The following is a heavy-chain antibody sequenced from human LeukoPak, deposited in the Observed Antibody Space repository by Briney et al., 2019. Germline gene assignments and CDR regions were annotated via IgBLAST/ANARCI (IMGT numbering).Heavy chain of an antibody. CDR1: GLTFSSYW. V-gene: IGHV3-74*01. CDR2: INSDGSST. CDR3: ARDDYGDSFDY. D-gene: IGHD4-17*01. Sequence: GGPVSLSCALSGLTFSSYWMQWARQAPGKGLVWVSRINSDGSSTSYADSVKGRFTISRDNAKNTVYLQMNSLRAEDTAVYYCARDDYGDSFDYWGQGTLVTVSS. J-gene: IGHJ4*02.